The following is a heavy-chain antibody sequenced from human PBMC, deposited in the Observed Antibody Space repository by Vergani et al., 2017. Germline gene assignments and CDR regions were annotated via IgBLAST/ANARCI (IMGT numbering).Heavy chain of an antibody. Sequence: QVQLVQSGAEVKKPGSSVKVSCKASGGTFSSYTISWVRQAPGQGLEWMGRIIPILGIANYAQKFQGRVTITADKSTSTAYMELSSLRSEDTAVYYCARVDLDYDFWSGYDYYYGMDVWGQGTTVTVSS. D-gene: IGHD3-3*01. J-gene: IGHJ6*02. CDR3: ARVDLDYDFWSGYDYYYGMDV. CDR2: IIPILGIA. V-gene: IGHV1-69*02. CDR1: GGTFSSYT.